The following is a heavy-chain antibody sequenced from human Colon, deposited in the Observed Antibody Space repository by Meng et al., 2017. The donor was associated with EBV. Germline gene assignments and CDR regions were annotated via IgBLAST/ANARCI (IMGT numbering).Heavy chain of an antibody. CDR1: GGSISSGDYY. D-gene: IGHD4-17*01. CDR2: IYYSGST. CDR3: ARDRKHYGERGWLDP. V-gene: IGHV4-30-4*01. Sequence: QVQLQESVPVLVQPSQTLSLTCTVSGGSISSGDYYWSWIRQPPGKGLEWIGYIYYSGSTYSNASLKSRVTISIDRSKNQFSLKLSSVTAADTAVYYCARDRKHYGERGWLDPWGQGTLVTVSS. J-gene: IGHJ5*02.